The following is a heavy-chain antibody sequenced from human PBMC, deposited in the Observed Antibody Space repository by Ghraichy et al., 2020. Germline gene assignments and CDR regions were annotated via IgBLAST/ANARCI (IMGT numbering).Heavy chain of an antibody. Sequence: GSLRLSCVVSGGYITANWWRWLRQPPGKGLEWVGEIYHTGSTYYNPSLMGRVTISIDNSKNQFSVELTSVTAADTAVYYCARHVAVSGTRGFDFWGQGALVTVSS. V-gene: IGHV4-4*02. CDR1: GGYITANW. J-gene: IGHJ4*02. CDR3: ARHVAVSGTRGFDF. D-gene: IGHD6-19*01. CDR2: IYHTGST.